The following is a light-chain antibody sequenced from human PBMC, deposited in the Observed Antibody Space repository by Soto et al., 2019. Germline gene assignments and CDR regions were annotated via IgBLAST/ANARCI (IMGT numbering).Light chain of an antibody. Sequence: DIQMTQSPSSLSASVGDRVTITCRASQSISSYLNWYQQKPGKAPKLLIYAASSLQSGVPSRFSGSGSGTDFTLTISSLQPEHFATYYCQQSYSTLPTFGGGTKVEIK. CDR1: QSISSY. CDR2: AAS. J-gene: IGKJ4*01. V-gene: IGKV1-39*01. CDR3: QQSYSTLPT.